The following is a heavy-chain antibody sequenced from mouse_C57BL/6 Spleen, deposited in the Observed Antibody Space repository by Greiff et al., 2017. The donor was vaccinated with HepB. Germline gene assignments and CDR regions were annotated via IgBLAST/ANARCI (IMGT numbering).Heavy chain of an antibody. V-gene: IGHV1-80*01. Sequence: VQVVESGAELVKPGASVKISCKASGYAFSSYWMNWVKQRPGKGLEWIGQIYPGDGDTNYNGKFKGKATLTADKSSSTAYMQLSSLTSEDSAVYFCARLLRSGAMDYWGQGTSVTVSS. CDR3: ARLLRSGAMDY. CDR1: GYAFSSYW. D-gene: IGHD1-1*01. CDR2: IYPGDGDT. J-gene: IGHJ4*01.